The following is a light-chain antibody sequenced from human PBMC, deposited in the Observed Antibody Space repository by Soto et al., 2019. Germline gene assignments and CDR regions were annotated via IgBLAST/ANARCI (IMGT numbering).Light chain of an antibody. J-gene: IGLJ3*02. Sequence: NFMLTQPHSVSESPGKTITISCTRSSGNIASNYEQWYQQRPGSAPTTVIYEDDQRPSGVPDRFSGSIDSSSNSAALTISGLKTEDEADYYCQSYDASNQVFGGGTKLTVL. CDR3: QSYDASNQV. CDR1: SGNIASNY. CDR2: EDD. V-gene: IGLV6-57*04.